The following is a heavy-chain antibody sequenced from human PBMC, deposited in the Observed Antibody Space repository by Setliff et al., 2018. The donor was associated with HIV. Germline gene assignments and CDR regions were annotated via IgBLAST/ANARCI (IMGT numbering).Heavy chain of an antibody. J-gene: IGHJ3*02. V-gene: IGHV4-34*01. D-gene: IGHD3-10*01. Sequence: SETLSLTCAVYGASFSGYYWAWIRQSPGTGLEWIGEINHRGSTNYNPSLKSRVTISVDTSKNQSSLKLSSVTAADTAVYYCARAHELYGSGSYYAFDIWGQGTMVTVSS. CDR3: ARAHELYGSGSYYAFDI. CDR1: GASFSGYY. CDR2: INHRGST.